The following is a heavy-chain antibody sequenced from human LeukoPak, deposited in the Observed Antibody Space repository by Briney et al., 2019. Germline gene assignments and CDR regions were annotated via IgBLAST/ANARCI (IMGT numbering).Heavy chain of an antibody. J-gene: IGHJ4*02. CDR2: INHSGST. V-gene: IGHV4-34*01. Sequence: PSETLSLTCAVYGGSFSGYYWSWIRQPPGKGLEWIGEINHSGSTNYNPSLKSRVTISVDTSKNQFSLRLSSVTAADTAVYYCARGDRTYGYTYWGQGTLVTVSS. CDR3: ARGDRTYGYTY. CDR1: GGSFSGYY. D-gene: IGHD5-18*01.